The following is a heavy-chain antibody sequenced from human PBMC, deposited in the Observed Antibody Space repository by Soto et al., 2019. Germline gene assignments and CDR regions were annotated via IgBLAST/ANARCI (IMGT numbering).Heavy chain of an antibody. CDR3: ARDNGYSYGTGRVDY. J-gene: IGHJ4*02. V-gene: IGHV1-18*01. CDR2: ISAYNGNT. CDR1: GHTFTSNG. Sequence: ASLKVSCKASGHTFTSNGISWVRQAPGQGLEWMGWISAYNGNTNYAQKIQGRVTMTTDTSTSTAYMELRSLRSDDTAVYYCARDNGYSYGTGRVDYWGQGTLVTVSS. D-gene: IGHD5-18*01.